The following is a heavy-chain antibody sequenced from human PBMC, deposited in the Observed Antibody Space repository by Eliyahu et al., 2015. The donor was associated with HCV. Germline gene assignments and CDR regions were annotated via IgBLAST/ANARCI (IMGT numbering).Heavy chain of an antibody. D-gene: IGHD5-12*01. CDR1: XXXXTTYW. CDR3: ARQYSGNDPLDY. J-gene: IGHJ4*02. CDR2: IDPSDSHT. V-gene: IGHV5-10-1*01. Sequence: EVQLVQSGAEVKKPGESXRISCQGSXXXXTTYWINWVRQMPGKGLEWMGRIDPSDSHTNYSPPFQGHVTTSADKSIATAYLQWSSLKASDTAMYYCARQYSGNDPLDYWGQGTLVTVSS.